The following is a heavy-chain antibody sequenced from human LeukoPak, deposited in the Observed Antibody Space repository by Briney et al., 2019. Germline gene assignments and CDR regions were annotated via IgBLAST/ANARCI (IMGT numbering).Heavy chain of an antibody. CDR1: GFTFSSFS. CDR2: ISGSGGST. V-gene: IGHV3-23*01. Sequence: GGSLRLSCAASGFTFSSFSLSWVRQAPGKGLEWVSAISGSGGSTYYADSVKGRFTISRDNSKNTLYLQMNSLRAEDTAVYYCAKSYLAIMSTGFDPWGQGTLVTVSS. CDR3: AKSYLAIMSTGFDP. J-gene: IGHJ5*02. D-gene: IGHD2-8*01.